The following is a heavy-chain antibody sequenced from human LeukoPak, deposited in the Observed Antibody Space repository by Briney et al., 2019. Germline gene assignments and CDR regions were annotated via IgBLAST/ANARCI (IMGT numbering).Heavy chain of an antibody. J-gene: IGHJ4*02. CDR2: ISYYGSNK. D-gene: IGHD3-10*01. CDR1: GFTFSSYG. CDR3: AKASLLWFGAS. Sequence: GGSLRLSCAASGFTFSSYGMHWVRQAPGKGLEWVAVISYYGSNKYYADSVKGRFTISRDNSKNTLYLQMNSLRAEDTAVYYCAKASLLWFGASWGQGTLVTVSS. V-gene: IGHV3-30*18.